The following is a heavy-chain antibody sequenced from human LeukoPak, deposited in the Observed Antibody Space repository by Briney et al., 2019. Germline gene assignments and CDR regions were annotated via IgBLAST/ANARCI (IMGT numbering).Heavy chain of an antibody. CDR1: GYTFTSYY. D-gene: IGHD1-1*01. J-gene: IGHJ6*03. CDR2: INPNSGGT. Sequence: GASVKVSCKASGYTFTSYYMHWVRQAPGQGLEWMGWINPNSGGTNYAQKFQGRVTMTRDTSISTAYMELSRLRSDDTAVYYCARGDGYINYYYYVDVWGKGTTVTVSS. V-gene: IGHV1-2*02. CDR3: ARGDGYINYYYYVDV.